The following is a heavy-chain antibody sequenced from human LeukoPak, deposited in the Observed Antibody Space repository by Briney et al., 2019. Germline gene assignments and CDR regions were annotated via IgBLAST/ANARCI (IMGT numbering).Heavy chain of an antibody. CDR3: AKDITMVRGSIDY. D-gene: IGHD3-10*01. CDR2: IKQDGGEI. V-gene: IGHV3-7*03. Sequence: GGSLRLSCAASGFTFSRYWMSWVRQAPGKGLEWVANIKQDGGEIYYVDSVKGRFTISRDNAKNSLYLQMNSLRAEDTALYYCAKDITMVRGSIDYWGQGTLVTVSS. CDR1: GFTFSRYW. J-gene: IGHJ4*02.